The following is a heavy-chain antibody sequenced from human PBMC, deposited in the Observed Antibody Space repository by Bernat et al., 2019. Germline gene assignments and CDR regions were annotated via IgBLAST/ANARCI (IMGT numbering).Heavy chain of an antibody. D-gene: IGHD3-22*01. CDR1: GYTFTSYY. J-gene: IGHJ4*02. CDR3: ATRGGDDSSGYPFDY. CDR2: INPSGGST. Sequence: QVQLVQSGAEVKKPGASVKVSCKASGYTFTSYYMHWVRQAPGQGLEWMGIINPSGGSTSYAQKFQGRVTMTRDTSTSTVYMELSSLRSEDTAVYYGATRGGDDSSGYPFDYWGQGTLVTVSS. V-gene: IGHV1-46*01.